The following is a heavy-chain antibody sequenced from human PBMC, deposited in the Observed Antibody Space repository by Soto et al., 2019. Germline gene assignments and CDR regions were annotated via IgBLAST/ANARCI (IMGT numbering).Heavy chain of an antibody. CDR2: ISWNSGSI. Sequence: SLRLSCAASGFTFDDYAMHWVRQAPGKGLEWVSGISWNSGSIGYADSVKGLFTISRDNAKNSLYLQMNSLRAEDTALYYCAKGYDSSGYYYDYWGQGTLVTVSS. D-gene: IGHD3-22*01. CDR1: GFTFDDYA. V-gene: IGHV3-9*01. CDR3: AKGYDSSGYYYDY. J-gene: IGHJ4*02.